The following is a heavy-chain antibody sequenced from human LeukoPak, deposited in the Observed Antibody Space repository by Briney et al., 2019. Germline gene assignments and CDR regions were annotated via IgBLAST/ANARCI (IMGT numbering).Heavy chain of an antibody. CDR2: IKQDGSEK. CDR1: GFTFSSYW. V-gene: IGHV3-7*01. CDR3: ARDFRVVVAATLADYYYYGMDV. Sequence: GGSLRLSCAASGFTFSSYWMGWVRQAPGKGLEWVANIKQDGSEKYYVDSVKGRFTISRDNAKNSLYLQMNSLRAEGTAVYYCARDFRVVVAATLADYYYYGMDVWGQGTTVTVSS. J-gene: IGHJ6*02. D-gene: IGHD2-15*01.